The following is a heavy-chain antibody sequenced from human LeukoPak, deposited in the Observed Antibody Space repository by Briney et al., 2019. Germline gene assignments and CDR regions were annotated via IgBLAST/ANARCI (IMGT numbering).Heavy chain of an antibody. CDR1: GGSFSGYY. CDR2: INHSGST. V-gene: IGHV4-34*01. CDR3: ARQGYDFWSGYLDY. J-gene: IGHJ4*02. Sequence: PSETLSLTCAVYGGSFSGYYWSWIRQPPGKGLKWIGEINHSGSTNYNPSLKSRVTISVDTSKNQFSLKLSSVTAADTAVYYCARQGYDFWSGYLDYWGQGTLVTVSS. D-gene: IGHD3-3*01.